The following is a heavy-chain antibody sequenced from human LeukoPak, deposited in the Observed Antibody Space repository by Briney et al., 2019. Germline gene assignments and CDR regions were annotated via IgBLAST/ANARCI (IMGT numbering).Heavy chain of an antibody. CDR3: AREWQGYSSSRRGYYYYMDV. J-gene: IGHJ6*03. Sequence: PGGSLRLSCVASGFTFSSHWMSWVRQAPGKGLEWVANIRQDGSEKFYEDSVKGRFTISRDHAKNSLYLQMNSLRAEDTAVYYCAREWQGYSSSRRGYYYYMDVWGKGTTVTASS. V-gene: IGHV3-7*01. CDR2: IRQDGSEK. CDR1: GFTFSSHW. D-gene: IGHD6-6*01.